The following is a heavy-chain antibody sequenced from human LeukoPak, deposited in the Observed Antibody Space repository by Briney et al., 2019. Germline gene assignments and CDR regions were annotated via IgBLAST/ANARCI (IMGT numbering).Heavy chain of an antibody. J-gene: IGHJ4*02. CDR1: GFTFSSYA. CDR3: AKGASITMVRGAFDY. V-gene: IGHV3-23*01. Sequence: PGGSLRLSCAASGFTFSSYAMSWVRQAPGKGLERVSAISGSGGSTYYADSVKGRFTISRDNSKNTLYLQMNSLRAEDTAVYYCAKGASITMVRGAFDYWGQGTLVTVSS. CDR2: ISGSGGST. D-gene: IGHD3-10*01.